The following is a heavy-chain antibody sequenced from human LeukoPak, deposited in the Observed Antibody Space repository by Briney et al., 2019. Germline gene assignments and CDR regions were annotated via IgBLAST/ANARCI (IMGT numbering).Heavy chain of an antibody. J-gene: IGHJ6*02. CDR1: GNYW. CDR3: ARNNGMDV. V-gene: IGHV3-74*01. CDR2: INSDGSWT. Sequence: GGSLRLSCAASGNYWMHWVRQVPGKGLVWVSHINSDGSWTSYADSVKGRFTISKDNAKNTVYLQMNSLRAEDTALYHCARNNGMDVWGQGTTVIVFS.